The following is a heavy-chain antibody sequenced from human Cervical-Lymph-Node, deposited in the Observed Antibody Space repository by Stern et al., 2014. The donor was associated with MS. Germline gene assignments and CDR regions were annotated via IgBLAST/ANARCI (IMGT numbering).Heavy chain of an antibody. CDR2: ISYDGSNK. D-gene: IGHD3/OR15-3a*01. CDR1: GFTFSSYG. V-gene: IGHV3-30*18. Sequence: VQLVKSGGGVVQPGRSLRLSCAASGFTFSSYGMHWVRQAPGKGLEWVAVISYDGSNKYYADSVKGRFTISRDNSKNTLYLQMNSLRAEDTAVYYCAKDHMIFGVVIADIDYWGQGTLVTVSS. J-gene: IGHJ4*02. CDR3: AKDHMIFGVVIADIDY.